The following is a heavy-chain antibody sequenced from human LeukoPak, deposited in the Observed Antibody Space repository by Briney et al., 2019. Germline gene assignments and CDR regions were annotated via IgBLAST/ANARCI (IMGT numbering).Heavy chain of an antibody. D-gene: IGHD3-16*01. CDR2: ISGRSSHI. CDR3: GRAFPPLRTSSAGDL. CDR1: GFSFSDYD. J-gene: IGHJ1*01. V-gene: IGHV3-21*01. Sequence: PGGSLRLSCSASGFSFSDYDMNWARQAPGKGLEWVSAISGRSSHIYYGESVKGRFTISRDNAKNSLYLQMDSLGVGDTAVYYCGRAFPPLRTSSAGDLWGQGTLVIVSS.